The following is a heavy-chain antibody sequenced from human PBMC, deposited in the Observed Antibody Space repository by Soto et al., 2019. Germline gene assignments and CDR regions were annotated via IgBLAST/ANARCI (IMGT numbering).Heavy chain of an antibody. CDR2: IYYSGST. V-gene: IGHV4-59*12. CDR1: GGSISSYH. Sequence: SETLSLTCTVSGGSISSYHWSWIRQPPGKGLEWIGYIYYSGSTNYNPSLKSRVTISVDTSKNQFSLKLTSVTAADTAVYYCARDKITGLFDYWGQGTLVTVSS. J-gene: IGHJ4*02. CDR3: ARDKITGLFDY. D-gene: IGHD2-8*02.